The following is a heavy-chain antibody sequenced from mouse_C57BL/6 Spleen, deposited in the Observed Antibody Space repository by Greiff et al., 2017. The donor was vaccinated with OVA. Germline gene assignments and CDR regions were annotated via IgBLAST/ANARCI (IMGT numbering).Heavy chain of an antibody. J-gene: IGHJ4*01. CDR1: GFTFSSYA. CDR2: ISDGGSYT. CDR3: ARAGPEDAMDY. V-gene: IGHV5-4*01. Sequence: EVQRVESGGGLVKPGGSLKLSCAASGFTFSSYAMSWVRQTPEKRLEWVATISDGGSYTYYPDNVKGRFTISRDNAKNNLYLQMSHLKSEDTAMYYCARAGPEDAMDYWGQGTSVTVSS.